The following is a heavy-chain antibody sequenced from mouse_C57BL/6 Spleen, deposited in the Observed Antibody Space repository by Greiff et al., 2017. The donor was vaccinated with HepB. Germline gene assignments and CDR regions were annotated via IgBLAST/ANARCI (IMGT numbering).Heavy chain of an antibody. CDR2: ISNGGGST. CDR1: GFTFSDYY. Sequence: DVKLVESGGGLVQPGGSLKLSCAASGFTFSDYYMYWVRQTPEKRLEWVAYISNGGGSTYYPDTVKGRFTISRDNAKNTLYLQMSRLKSEDTAMYYCASVDGRGYFDVWGTGTTVTVSS. V-gene: IGHV5-12*01. J-gene: IGHJ1*03. CDR3: ASVDGRGYFDV.